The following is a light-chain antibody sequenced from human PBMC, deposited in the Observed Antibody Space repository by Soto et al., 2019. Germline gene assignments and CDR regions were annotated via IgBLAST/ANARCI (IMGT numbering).Light chain of an antibody. CDR2: GAS. J-gene: IGKJ1*01. CDR1: QSVSSN. CDR3: QHRSNWPRT. Sequence: EIVLTQSPATLSLSPGERATLSCRASQSVSSNLAWYQQKPGQAPRLLIYGASTRATGIPARFSGSGSGTDFTLTISSLEPEDFAVYYCQHRSNWPRTFGQGTKVDIK. V-gene: IGKV3-11*01.